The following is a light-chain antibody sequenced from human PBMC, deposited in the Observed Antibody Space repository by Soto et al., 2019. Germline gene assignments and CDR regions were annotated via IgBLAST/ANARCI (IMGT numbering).Light chain of an antibody. V-gene: IGKV3-20*01. Sequence: EIVLTQSPCTLSLSPGERTTLSCRASQSISSSYLAWYQQKPGQAPRLLVYGASSRATGIPDGFSGSGSGTDFTLTISRLEPEDFALYYCQQYSSTFWTLGQGTKV. CDR1: QSISSSY. CDR3: QQYSSTFWT. J-gene: IGKJ1*01. CDR2: GAS.